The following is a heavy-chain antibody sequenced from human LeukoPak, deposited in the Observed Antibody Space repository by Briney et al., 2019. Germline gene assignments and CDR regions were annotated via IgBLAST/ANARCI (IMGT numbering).Heavy chain of an antibody. J-gene: IGHJ2*01. D-gene: IGHD1-26*01. CDR3: AKDRTVGASYWYFDL. V-gene: IGHV3-23*01. CDR1: GVTLSTYA. CDR2: ISSSGSGGNT. Sequence: GGSLRLSCAASGVTLSTYAMSWARQAPGKGLEWASGISSSGSGGNTYYADSVKGRFTISRDSSRNTLFLHMNTLRAEDTAIYYCAKDRTVGASYWYFDLWGRGTLVTVSS.